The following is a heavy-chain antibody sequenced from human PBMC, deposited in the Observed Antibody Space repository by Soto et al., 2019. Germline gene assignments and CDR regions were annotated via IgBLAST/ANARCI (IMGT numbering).Heavy chain of an antibody. V-gene: IGHV1-18*01. CDR2: ISNYNGNT. CDR1: GYTFTNYG. J-gene: IGHJ4*02. CDR3: AREFQQQPLDY. D-gene: IGHD6-13*01. Sequence: QVQLVQSGAEVKKPGASVKVSCKASGYTFTNYGISWVRQAPGQGLEWIGWISNYNGNTNYAQKFQGRVTMSTDTSTSTAYMELRSLRSDDTAIYYCAREFQQQPLDYWGQGTLVSVST.